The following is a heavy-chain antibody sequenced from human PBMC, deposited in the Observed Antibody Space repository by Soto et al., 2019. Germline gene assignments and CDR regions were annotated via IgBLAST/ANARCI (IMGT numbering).Heavy chain of an antibody. CDR1: GFTFSNAW. V-gene: IGHV3-15*01. D-gene: IGHD3-3*01. CDR2: IKSKTDGGTT. CDR3: TTLGDDFWSGYFYYYMDV. J-gene: IGHJ6*03. Sequence: EVQLVESGGGWVKLGGPLRLSCAASGFTFSNAWLSWVRQAPGKGLEWVGRIKSKTDGGTTDYAAPVKGRFTISRDDSKNTLYLQMNSLKTEDTAVYYCTTLGDDFWSGYFYYYMDVWGKGTTVTVSS.